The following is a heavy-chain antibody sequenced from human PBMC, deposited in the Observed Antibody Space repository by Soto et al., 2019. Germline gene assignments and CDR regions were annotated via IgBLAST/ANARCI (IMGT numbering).Heavy chain of an antibody. D-gene: IGHD3-3*01. Sequence: QVQLVQSGAEVKKPGSSVKVSCKASGGTFSSYTISWVRQAPGQGLEWMGRIIPILGIANYAQKFQGRVTITADKSTSTAYMELSSLRSEDTAVYYCAVGSTIFGVISRWFDPWGQGTLVTVSS. CDR2: IIPILGIA. CDR1: GGTFSSYT. V-gene: IGHV1-69*02. J-gene: IGHJ5*02. CDR3: AVGSTIFGVISRWFDP.